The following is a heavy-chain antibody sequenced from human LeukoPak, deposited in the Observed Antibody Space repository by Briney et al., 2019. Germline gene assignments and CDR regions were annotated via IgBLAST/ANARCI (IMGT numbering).Heavy chain of an antibody. J-gene: IGHJ6*03. V-gene: IGHV1-18*01. CDR2: ISAYNGNT. Sequence: ASVKVSCKASGYTFTSYGISWVRQAPGQGLEWMGWISAYNGNTNYAQKLQGRVTMTTDTSTSTAYMELRSLRSDDTGVYYCARALIPLEWLSPRLSEYYYMDVWGKGTTVTVSS. D-gene: IGHD3-3*01. CDR1: GYTFTSYG. CDR3: ARALIPLEWLSPRLSEYYYMDV.